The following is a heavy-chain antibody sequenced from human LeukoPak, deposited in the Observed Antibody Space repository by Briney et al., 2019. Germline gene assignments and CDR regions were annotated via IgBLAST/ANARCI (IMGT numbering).Heavy chain of an antibody. D-gene: IGHD5-12*01. CDR2: INHSGST. J-gene: IGHJ4*02. V-gene: IGHV4-34*01. CDR1: GGSFSGYY. Sequence: SETLSLTCAVYGGSFSGYYWSWIRQPPGKGLEWIGEINHSGSTNYNPSLKSRVTISVDRSKNQFSLKLSSVTAADTAVYYCARSPSGYDYYFDYWGQGTLVTVSS. CDR3: ARSPSGYDYYFDY.